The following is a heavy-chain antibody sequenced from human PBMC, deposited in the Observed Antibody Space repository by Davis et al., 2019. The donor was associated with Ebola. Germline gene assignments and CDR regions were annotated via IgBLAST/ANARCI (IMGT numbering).Heavy chain of an antibody. CDR3: AREGSVWFGELLFRGSGLDY. J-gene: IGHJ4*02. CDR2: ISYDGSNK. V-gene: IGHV3-30-3*01. CDR1: GFTFSSYA. Sequence: GGSLRLSCAASGFTFSSYAMHWVRQAPGKGLEWVAVISYDGSNKYYADSVKGRFTISRDNSKNTLYLQMNSLRAEDTAVYYCAREGSVWFGELLFRGSGLDYWGRGTLVTVSS. D-gene: IGHD3-10*01.